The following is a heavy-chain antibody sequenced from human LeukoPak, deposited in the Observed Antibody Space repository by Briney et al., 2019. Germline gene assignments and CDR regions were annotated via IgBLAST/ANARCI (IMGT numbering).Heavy chain of an antibody. CDR2: ISGSGGST. CDR1: GFTFSSYA. CDR3: AKGMEWELLIAFDY. D-gene: IGHD1-26*01. Sequence: PGGSLRLSCAASGFTFSSYAMSWVRQAPGKGLEWVSAISGSGGSTYYADSVKGRFTISRDNSKNTLYLQMNSLRAEETAVYYCAKGMEWELLIAFDYWGQGTLVTVSS. V-gene: IGHV3-23*01. J-gene: IGHJ4*02.